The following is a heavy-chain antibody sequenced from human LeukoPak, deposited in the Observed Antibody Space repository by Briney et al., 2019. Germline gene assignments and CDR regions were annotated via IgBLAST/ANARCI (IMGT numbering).Heavy chain of an antibody. Sequence: RPSETLSLTCTASGGSMSSYYWSWIRQPPGKGLEWIGYIFYSGSTNYNPSLKSRVTLSVDTSKNQFSLKLGSVTAADTAVYYCARQPYMLGAYYFDYWGQGTLVTVSS. V-gene: IGHV4-59*08. CDR1: GGSMSSYY. D-gene: IGHD1-26*01. CDR3: ARQPYMLGAYYFDY. CDR2: IFYSGST. J-gene: IGHJ4*02.